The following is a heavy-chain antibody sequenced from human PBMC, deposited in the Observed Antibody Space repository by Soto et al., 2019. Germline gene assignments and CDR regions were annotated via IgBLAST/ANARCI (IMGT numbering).Heavy chain of an antibody. V-gene: IGHV3-23*01. J-gene: IGHJ3*02. Sequence: PGGSLRLSCAASVFTFSSYAMSWVRQAPGEGLEWVSAISGSGGSTYYADSVKGRFTISRDNSKNTLYLQMNSLRAEDTAVYYCARDYYDSSGSDAFDIWGQGTMVTVSS. CDR2: ISGSGGST. CDR1: VFTFSSYA. CDR3: ARDYYDSSGSDAFDI. D-gene: IGHD3-22*01.